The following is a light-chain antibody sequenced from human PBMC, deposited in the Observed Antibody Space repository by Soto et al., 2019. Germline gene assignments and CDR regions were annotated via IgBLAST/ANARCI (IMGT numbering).Light chain of an antibody. J-gene: IGKJ2*01. CDR2: GAS. Sequence: EIVLTQSPGTLSLSPGERATLSCRASQSVSSSYLAWYQQKPGQAPRLLIYGASSRATGIPDRFSGSGSGTDFTLTISRLEPEDFAVYYCQQYGSSPWTFGQVTMLEIK. V-gene: IGKV3-20*01. CDR3: QQYGSSPWT. CDR1: QSVSSSY.